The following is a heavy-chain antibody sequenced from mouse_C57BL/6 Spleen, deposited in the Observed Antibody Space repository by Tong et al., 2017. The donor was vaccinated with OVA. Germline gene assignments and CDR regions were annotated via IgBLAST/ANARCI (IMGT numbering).Heavy chain of an antibody. CDR1: GYTFTDYE. J-gene: IGHJ4*01. CDR3: ARWGGYYYAMDY. V-gene: IGHV1-15*01. CDR2: IDPETGGT. Sequence: VQLQESGAELVRPGASVTLSCKASGYTFTDYEMHWVKQTPVHGLEWIGAIDPETGGTAYNQKFKGKAILTADKSSSTAYMELRSLTSEDSAVYYCARWGGYYYAMDYWGQGTSVTVSS.